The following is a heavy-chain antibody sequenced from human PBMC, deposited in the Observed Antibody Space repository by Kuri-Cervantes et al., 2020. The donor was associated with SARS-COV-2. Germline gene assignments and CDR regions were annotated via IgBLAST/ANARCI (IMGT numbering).Heavy chain of an antibody. Sequence: SETLSLTCAVSGYSISSGYYWGWIRQPPGKGLEWSGSIHHSGSTYYNPSLKSRVTISVDTSKNQFSLKLSSVTAADTAAYYCAGQQLAFDYWGQGTLVTVSS. J-gene: IGHJ4*02. D-gene: IGHD5-24*01. CDR1: GYSISSGYY. CDR3: AGQQLAFDY. CDR2: IHHSGST. V-gene: IGHV4-38-2*01.